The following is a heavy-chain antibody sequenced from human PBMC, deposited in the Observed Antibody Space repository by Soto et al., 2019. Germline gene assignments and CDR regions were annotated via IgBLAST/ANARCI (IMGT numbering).Heavy chain of an antibody. CDR1: GFIFSNYG. CDR2: IYYDGSNE. Sequence: LRLSCAASGFIFSNYGMHWVRQAPGRGLEWVAVIYYDGSNEYYADSVKGRFTISRDNSKNTVSLQMNSLRAEDTAVYYCARKGTTLDIWGQGTMVTVSS. CDR3: ARKGTTLDI. V-gene: IGHV3-33*01. J-gene: IGHJ3*02. D-gene: IGHD2-15*01.